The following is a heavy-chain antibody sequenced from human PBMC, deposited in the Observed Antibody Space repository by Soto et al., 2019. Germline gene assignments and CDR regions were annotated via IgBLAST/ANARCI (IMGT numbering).Heavy chain of an antibody. D-gene: IGHD2-15*01. CDR3: ARERGRYCSGESCYPFGP. V-gene: IGHV4-34*01. J-gene: IGHJ5*02. CDR1: GGAFLGYY. Sequence: PSETLSLTCAVYGGAFLGYYWSWIRQPPGKGLEWLGEINDSGSTNYNPSLKSRITISLDTSKREISLRLSSVTAADTAVYYCARERGRYCSGESCYPFGPWGQGALVTVSS. CDR2: INDSGST.